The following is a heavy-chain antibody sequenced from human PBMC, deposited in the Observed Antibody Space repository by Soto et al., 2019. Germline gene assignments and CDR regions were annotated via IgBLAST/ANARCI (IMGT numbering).Heavy chain of an antibody. V-gene: IGHV4-4*02. CDR2: IYHSGNT. Sequence: VQLRQSGPGLVKPSGTLSLTCAVSGGSISSSNWWTWVRQAPGKGLEWIGEIYHSGNTYYNPSLKRRVTITVDKSNNQFSLKLNSVTAADTAVYYCATLPPRVVASLLPIPTWGQGTLVTVSS. J-gene: IGHJ5*02. CDR1: GGSISSSNW. CDR3: ATLPPRVVASLLPIPT. D-gene: IGHD1-26*01.